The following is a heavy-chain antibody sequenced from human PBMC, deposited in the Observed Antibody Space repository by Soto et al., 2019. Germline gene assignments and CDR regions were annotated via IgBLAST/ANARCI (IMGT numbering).Heavy chain of an antibody. CDR3: APHVSCSVGSWQYVAFTI. J-gene: IGHJ3*02. D-gene: IGHD2-15*01. CDR1: EFTVSGHA. Sequence: EVQVLESGGGLVQPGGSLRLSCEGSEFTVSGHAMTWIRQAPGKGPEWVSTITADGATYYADSVKGRFAMSRDTSEKTLYLQMTSLGAEDPAAYYCAPHVSCSVGSWQYVAFTIGGQGTMVTFSS. CDR2: ITADGAT. V-gene: IGHV3-23*01.